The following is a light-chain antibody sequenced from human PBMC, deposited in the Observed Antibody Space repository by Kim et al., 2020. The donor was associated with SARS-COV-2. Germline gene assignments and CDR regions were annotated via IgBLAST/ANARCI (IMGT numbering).Light chain of an antibody. Sequence: SPGDRATLSCRASQSVSSSLAWYQQNPGQAPRLLIYDASNRATGIPARFSGSGSGTDFTLTISSLEPEDFAVYYCQQRSNWPPWTFGQGTKVDIK. J-gene: IGKJ1*01. CDR3: QQRSNWPPWT. V-gene: IGKV3-11*01. CDR1: QSVSSS. CDR2: DAS.